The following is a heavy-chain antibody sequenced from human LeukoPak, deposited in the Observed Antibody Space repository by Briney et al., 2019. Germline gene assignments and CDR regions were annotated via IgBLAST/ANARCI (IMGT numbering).Heavy chain of an antibody. V-gene: IGHV1-69*06. CDR2: IIPIFGTV. D-gene: IGHD3-3*01. CDR3: ARSLFRFLEWSYRSYYYYYMDV. CDR1: GYSFTTYG. Sequence: ASVKVSCKASGYSFTTYGISWVRQAPGQGLEWMGGIIPIFGTVNYAQKFQGRVTITADKSTSTAYMELSSLRSEDTAVYYCARSLFRFLEWSYRSYYYYYMDVWGKGTTDTVSS. J-gene: IGHJ6*03.